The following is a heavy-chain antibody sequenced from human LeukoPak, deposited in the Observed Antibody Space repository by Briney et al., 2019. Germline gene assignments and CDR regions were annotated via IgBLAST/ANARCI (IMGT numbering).Heavy chain of an antibody. Sequence: SETLSLTCAVYGGSFSGYSWSWIRQPPGKGLEWIGKINHSGSTNYNPSLKSRVTVSVDTSKNQFSLKLSSVTAADTAVYYCASPGYSSGWLPYWGQGTLVTVPS. J-gene: IGHJ4*02. CDR1: GGSFSGYS. CDR3: ASPGYSSGWLPY. CDR2: INHSGST. V-gene: IGHV4-34*01. D-gene: IGHD6-19*01.